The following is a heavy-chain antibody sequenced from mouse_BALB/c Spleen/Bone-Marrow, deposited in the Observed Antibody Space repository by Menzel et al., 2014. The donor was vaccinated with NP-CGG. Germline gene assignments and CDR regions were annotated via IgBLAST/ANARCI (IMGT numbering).Heavy chain of an antibody. V-gene: IGHV5-9-4*01. CDR2: ISSSGSYT. CDR3: ASGDVYFAY. Sequence: EVQRVESGGGLVKPGGSLKLSCAASGFTFSSYAMSWVRQSPDKRLEWVAEISSSGSYTYYPDTVTGRFTISRDNAKNTLYLEMSSLRSEDTAMYYCASGDVYFAYWGQGTLVTVSA. CDR1: GFTFSSYA. J-gene: IGHJ3*01.